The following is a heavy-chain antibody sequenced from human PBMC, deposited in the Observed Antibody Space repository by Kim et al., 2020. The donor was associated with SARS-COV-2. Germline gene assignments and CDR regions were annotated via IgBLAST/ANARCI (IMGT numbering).Heavy chain of an antibody. CDR3: TRDEYGTATSFDP. D-gene: IGHD3-10*01. J-gene: IGHJ5*02. V-gene: IGHV3-49*02. Sequence: EYAATVKGRFIISRDDSTSIAYLQMNSLKTEDTAVYYCTRDEYGTATSFDPWGQGALVIVSS.